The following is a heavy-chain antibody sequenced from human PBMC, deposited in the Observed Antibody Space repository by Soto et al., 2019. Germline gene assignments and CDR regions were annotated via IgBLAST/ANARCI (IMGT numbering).Heavy chain of an antibody. Sequence: LSLTCALSGGYLSSGGYTWSWVRQPPARGLEWIGSIHRSGSTYYNPSLKSRVTISVDTSKTQFSLKLSSVTAADTAVYYCARQSGGSSGYYYPYNWFDPWGQGTLVTVSS. D-gene: IGHD3-22*01. J-gene: IGHJ5*02. CDR2: IHRSGST. CDR1: GGYLSSGGYT. V-gene: IGHV4-30-2*03. CDR3: ARQSGGSSGYYYPYNWFDP.